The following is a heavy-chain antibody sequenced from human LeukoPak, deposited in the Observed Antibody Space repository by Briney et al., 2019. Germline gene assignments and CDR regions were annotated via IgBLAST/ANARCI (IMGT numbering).Heavy chain of an antibody. CDR3: ARQIAAGKLFFDY. Sequence: SETLSLTCTVSGGSISSYYWSWIRQPPWKGLNGIGYIYYNGSTNYNPSLNSQVNISVDTSKNQFSLKLRSVTAADTAVYYCARQIAAGKLFFDYWGQGTPVTVSS. V-gene: IGHV4-59*08. J-gene: IGHJ4*02. D-gene: IGHD6-13*01. CDR2: IYYNGST. CDR1: GGSISSYY.